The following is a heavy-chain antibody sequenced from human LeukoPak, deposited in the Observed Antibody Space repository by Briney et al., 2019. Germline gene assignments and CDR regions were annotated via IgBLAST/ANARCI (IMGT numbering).Heavy chain of an antibody. D-gene: IGHD6-13*01. V-gene: IGHV3-23*01. CDR1: GFTISTSG. Sequence: GGSLRLSCAASGFTISTSGMTWARQAPGKGLEWVSSLSDNGVNTYYADSVKGRFTISRDNSKNTLYLQMSSLRVEDTAVYYCTKDRYSSRWYAYFDYWGQGTLVTVSS. J-gene: IGHJ4*02. CDR2: LSDNGVNT. CDR3: TKDRYSSRWYAYFDY.